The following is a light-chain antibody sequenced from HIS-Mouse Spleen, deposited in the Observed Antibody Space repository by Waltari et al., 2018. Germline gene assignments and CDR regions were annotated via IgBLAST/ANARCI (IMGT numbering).Light chain of an antibody. CDR3: MQALQTPFT. CDR2: LGS. J-gene: IGKJ3*01. V-gene: IGKV2-28*01. CDR1: QSLLHSNGYNY. Sequence: DIVMTQSPLSLPVTPGEPASISCRSSQSLLHSNGYNYLDWYLQKPGQSPQLLIYLGSNRASGVPERCSGSGSGTDVTLKISRVEAEDVGVYYCMQALQTPFTFGPGTKVDIK.